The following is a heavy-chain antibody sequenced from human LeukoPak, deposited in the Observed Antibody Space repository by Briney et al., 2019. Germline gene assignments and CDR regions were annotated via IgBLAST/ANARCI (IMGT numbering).Heavy chain of an antibody. V-gene: IGHV3-7*02. CDR2: IKEDGSEE. J-gene: IGHJ4*02. D-gene: IGHD6-13*01. Sequence: GGSLRLSCTASGFTFSNYWMSWVRQAPGKGLEWVAKIKEDGSEEYYVDSVRGRFIISRDSAKNSLYLQVSSLRVEDTAVYYCARHSEFGTSWFDYWGQGTLVTVSS. CDR3: ARHSEFGTSWFDY. CDR1: GFTFSNYW.